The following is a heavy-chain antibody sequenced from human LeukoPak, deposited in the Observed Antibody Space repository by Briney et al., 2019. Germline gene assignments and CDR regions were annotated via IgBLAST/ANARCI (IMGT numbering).Heavy chain of an antibody. CDR3: ARGSGYLETFDY. Sequence: GGSLRLSCSASGFSFSSYEMNWVRQAPGKGLEWISYITGSSDGKYYADSVKGRFTISRANSKNTLYLQMNSLTTEDTAVYYCARGSGYLETFDYWGQGTLVTVSS. D-gene: IGHD3-22*01. V-gene: IGHV3-48*01. CDR2: ITGSSDGK. J-gene: IGHJ4*02. CDR1: GFSFSSYE.